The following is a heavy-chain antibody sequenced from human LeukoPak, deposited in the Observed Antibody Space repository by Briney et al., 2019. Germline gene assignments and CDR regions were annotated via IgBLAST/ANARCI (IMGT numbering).Heavy chain of an antibody. CDR3: ARRAGDYSHPYDY. CDR2: TNRRGDIT. Sequence: GGSLRLSCAASGFIFSSYEMHWVRQAPGKGLEWVSGTNRRGDITGYADSVKGRFTISRDNSKNTFHLQMNSLRAEDTAVYYCARRAGDYSHPYDYWGQGTLVTVSS. J-gene: IGHJ4*02. CDR1: GFIFSSYE. D-gene: IGHD3-22*01. V-gene: IGHV3-23*01.